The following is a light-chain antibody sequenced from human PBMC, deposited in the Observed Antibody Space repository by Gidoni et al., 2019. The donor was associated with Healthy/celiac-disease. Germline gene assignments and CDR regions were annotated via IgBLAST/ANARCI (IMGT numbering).Light chain of an antibody. CDR2: AAS. CDR3: QKYNRASWT. J-gene: IGKJ1*01. V-gene: IGKV1-27*01. Sequence: DIQMTQSPSSLSASVGDRVTITCRASQGISNYLAWYQQKPGKVPKLLIYAASTLQSGVPSRFRGSGSGTDFTLPISSLQPEDVATYYCQKYNRASWTFGQGTKVEIK. CDR1: QGISNY.